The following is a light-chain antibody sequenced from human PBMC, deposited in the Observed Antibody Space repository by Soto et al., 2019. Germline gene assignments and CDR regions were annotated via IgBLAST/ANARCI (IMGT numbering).Light chain of an antibody. Sequence: PGDRATLSCRASQSVNSNYLAWYQQRPGQAPRLLIFGASYRATGIPERFSGSGSGTDFTLTISRLEPEDFAVYYCQQYGNSPPEFTFGPGTKVDSK. CDR2: GAS. V-gene: IGKV3-20*01. CDR3: QQYGNSPPEFT. CDR1: QSVNSNY. J-gene: IGKJ3*01.